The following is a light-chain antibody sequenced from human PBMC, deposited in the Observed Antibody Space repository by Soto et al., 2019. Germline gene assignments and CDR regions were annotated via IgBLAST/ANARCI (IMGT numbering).Light chain of an antibody. J-gene: IGKJ1*01. V-gene: IGKV4-1*01. CDR1: QSVLYSSNNKNY. Sequence: DIVMTQYPDSLAVSLGERATINCKSSQSVLYSSNNKNYLAWYQQKSVQSPKVLIYWASTRESGVPDRFSGSGSGTDFTLTISSLQAEDAAVYYCQQSYSTPRTFGQGTKVEIK. CDR3: QQSYSTPRT. CDR2: WAS.